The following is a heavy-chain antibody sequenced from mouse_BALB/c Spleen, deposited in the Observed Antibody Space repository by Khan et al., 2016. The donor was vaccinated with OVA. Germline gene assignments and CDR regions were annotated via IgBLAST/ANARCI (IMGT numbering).Heavy chain of an antibody. J-gene: IGHJ2*01. V-gene: IGHV3-2*02. CDR3: ARTARIKY. Sequence: VQLLESGPGLVKPSQSLSLTCTVTGYSITSGYGWNWIRQFPGNKLEWMCYISYSGSPTYNPSLKSRISITRDTSKNQFFLQLNSVTTEDTATYYCARTARIKYWGQGTTLTVSS. D-gene: IGHD1-2*01. CDR2: ISYSGSP. CDR1: GYSITSGYG.